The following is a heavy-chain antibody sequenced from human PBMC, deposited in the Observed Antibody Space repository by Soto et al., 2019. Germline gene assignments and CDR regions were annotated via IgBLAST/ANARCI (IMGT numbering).Heavy chain of an antibody. J-gene: IGHJ6*02. V-gene: IGHV4-30-4*01. Sequence: SETLSLTCTVSGGSISSGDYYWCWIRQPPGKGLEWIGYIYYSGSTYYNPSLKSRVTISVDTSKNQFSLKLSSVTAADTAVYYCARAGNIVVVPAAPTDYYYYGMDVWGQGTTVTVSS. CDR2: IYYSGST. CDR3: ARAGNIVVVPAAPTDYYYYGMDV. CDR1: GGSISSGDYY. D-gene: IGHD2-2*01.